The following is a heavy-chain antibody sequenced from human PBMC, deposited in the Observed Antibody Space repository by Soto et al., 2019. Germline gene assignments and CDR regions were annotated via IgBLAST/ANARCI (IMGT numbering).Heavy chain of an antibody. CDR3: ASLTGGTYLSFYYYIGV. D-gene: IGHD2-8*02. V-gene: IGHV4-59*01. CDR2: IYYSGTT. Sequence: QVQLQESGPGLLEPSETLSLTCTVSGGSISGYYWSWVRQAPGKGLEWIGYIYYSGTTNYDPSLKSRVTMSVDTSKNQFSLKLSSVTTADTAVYYCASLTGGTYLSFYYYIGVWGKGTTVTVSS. J-gene: IGHJ6*03. CDR1: GGSISGYY.